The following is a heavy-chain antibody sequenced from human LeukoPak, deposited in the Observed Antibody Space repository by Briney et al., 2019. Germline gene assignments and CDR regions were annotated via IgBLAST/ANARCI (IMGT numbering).Heavy chain of an antibody. CDR2: ISSNGGST. CDR1: GFTFSSYA. V-gene: IGHV3-64*01. CDR3: ARARSSGSYNYYFDY. D-gene: IGHD3-10*01. J-gene: IGHJ4*02. Sequence: GGSLRLSCAASGFTFSSYAMHWVRQAPGKRLEYVSAISSNGGSTYYANSVKGRFTISRDNSKNTLYLQMGSLRAEDMAVYCCARARSSGSYNYYFDYWGQGTLVTVSS.